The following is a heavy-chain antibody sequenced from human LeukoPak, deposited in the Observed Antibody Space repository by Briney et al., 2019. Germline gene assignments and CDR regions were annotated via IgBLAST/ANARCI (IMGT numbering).Heavy chain of an antibody. CDR1: GFTFSSYA. Sequence: GGSLRLSCAASGFTFSSYAMSWVRQAPGKGLEWVSAISGSGGSTYYADSVKGRFTISRDNSKTTLYLQMNSLRAEDTAVYYCAKEQYSSSFFSWFDPWGQGTLVTVSS. V-gene: IGHV3-23*01. CDR3: AKEQYSSSFFSWFDP. CDR2: ISGSGGST. D-gene: IGHD6-6*01. J-gene: IGHJ5*02.